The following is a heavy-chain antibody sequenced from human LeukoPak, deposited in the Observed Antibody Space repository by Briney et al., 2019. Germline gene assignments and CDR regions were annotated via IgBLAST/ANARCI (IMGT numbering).Heavy chain of an antibody. CDR2: IIPILGIA. D-gene: IGHD2-21*01. Sequence: GASVKVSCKASGGTFSSYAISWVRQAPGQGLEWMGRIIPILGIANYAQKFQGRVTMTRDTSTSTVYMELSSLRSEDTAVYYCARDLEVIGNYWGQGTLVTVSS. V-gene: IGHV1-69*04. CDR3: ARDLEVIGNY. J-gene: IGHJ4*02. CDR1: GGTFSSYA.